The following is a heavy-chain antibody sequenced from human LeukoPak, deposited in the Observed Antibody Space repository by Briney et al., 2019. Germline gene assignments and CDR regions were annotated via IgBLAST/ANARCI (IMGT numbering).Heavy chain of an antibody. CDR1: GFPLSNYW. D-gene: IGHD5-24*01. CDR3: ARVGDGGVFAY. Sequence: GGSLRLSCAASGFPLSNYWMSWVRQAPGKGLEWVANIKQDGSEKYYVDSVRGRFTISRDNAKNSLYLQMNSLRAEDTAVYYCARVGDGGVFAYWGQGTLVTVSS. J-gene: IGHJ4*02. V-gene: IGHV3-7*01. CDR2: IKQDGSEK.